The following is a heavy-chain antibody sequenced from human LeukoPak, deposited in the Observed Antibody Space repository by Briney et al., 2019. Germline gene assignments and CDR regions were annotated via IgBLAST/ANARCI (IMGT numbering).Heavy chain of an antibody. CDR2: IYYSGST. CDR3: DRAGPYYYDSSGSISPFDI. J-gene: IGHJ3*02. Sequence: SETLSLTCTVSGGSISSGSYYWSWIRQPPGKGLEWIGYIYYSGSTNYNPSLKSRVTISVDRSKNQFSLKLSSVTAADTAVYSGDRAGPYYYDSSGSISPFDIWGQGTMVTVSS. D-gene: IGHD3-22*01. V-gene: IGHV4-61*01. CDR1: GGSISSGSYY.